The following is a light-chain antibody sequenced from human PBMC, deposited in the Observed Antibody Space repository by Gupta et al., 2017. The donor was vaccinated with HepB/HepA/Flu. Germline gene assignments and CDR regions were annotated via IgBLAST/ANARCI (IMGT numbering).Light chain of an antibody. CDR2: QDS. Sequence: SYELTQPPSVSVSPGQTASTTCSGDTLGDKYVCWYQQKPGQSPLLVIYQDSKRPAGIPGRFSGSNAGNTTTLTISGTQAVDEADYYCQAWDTNNASVFGGGTELTVL. CDR3: QAWDTNNASV. J-gene: IGLJ2*01. V-gene: IGLV3-1*01. CDR1: TLGDKY.